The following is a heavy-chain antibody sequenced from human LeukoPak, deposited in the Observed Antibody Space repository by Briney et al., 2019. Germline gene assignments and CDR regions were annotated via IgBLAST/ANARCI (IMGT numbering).Heavy chain of an antibody. CDR3: AREPAGRGAVDY. J-gene: IGHJ4*02. V-gene: IGHV4-38-2*01. CDR1: GFSISNNCW. Sequence: PETLSLTCAVSGFSISNNCWWHWIRQPPGKGLEWIGTVHHSGSTYYNPSLKSRVTISVDTSKNQFSLKLTSVTAADTAVHYCAREPAGRGAVDYWGQGTLVTVSS. D-gene: IGHD4/OR15-4a*01. CDR2: VHHSGST.